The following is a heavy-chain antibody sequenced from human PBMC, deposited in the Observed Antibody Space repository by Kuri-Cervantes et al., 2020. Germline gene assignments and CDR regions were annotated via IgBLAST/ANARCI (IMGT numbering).Heavy chain of an antibody. D-gene: IGHD3-16*01. J-gene: IGHJ4*02. Sequence: GESLKISCAASGFTFSSFAMHWVRQAPGKGLEWVAVIAYDGSNKYYADSVKGRFTISRDNSKNTLYLQMNSLRAADTAVYYCARGHHDYIWGSYGIDYWGQGTLVTVSS. CDR1: GFTFSSFA. CDR2: IAYDGSNK. V-gene: IGHV3-30*01. CDR3: ARGHHDYIWGSYGIDY.